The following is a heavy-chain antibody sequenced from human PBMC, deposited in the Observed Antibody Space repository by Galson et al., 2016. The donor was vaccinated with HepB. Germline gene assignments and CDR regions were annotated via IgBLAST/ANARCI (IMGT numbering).Heavy chain of an antibody. Sequence: ASGFSFGNYGVHWVRQAPGQGLEWVAVISYDGGHKNYADSVKGRFTISRDNWKNTLYLQMNSLRAEDTAVYFCTKDMEKHQLVSLNFDYWGQGTSVTVSA. D-gene: IGHD6-6*01. CDR3: TKDMEKHQLVSLNFDY. V-gene: IGHV3-30*18. J-gene: IGHJ4*02. CDR1: GFSFGNYG. CDR2: ISYDGGHK.